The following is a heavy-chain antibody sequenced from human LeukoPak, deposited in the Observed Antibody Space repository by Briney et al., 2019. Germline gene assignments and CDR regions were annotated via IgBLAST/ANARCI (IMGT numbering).Heavy chain of an antibody. CDR1: GYTFTGYY. CDR3: AIYSWFGELLQGEKGRRYFDY. D-gene: IGHD3-10*01. Sequence: GASVKVSCKASGYTFTGYYTHWVRQAPGQGLEWMGRINPNSGGTNYAQKFQGRVTMTRDTSISTAYMELSRLRSDDTAVYYCAIYSWFGELLQGEKGRRYFDYWGQGTLVTVSS. V-gene: IGHV1-2*06. CDR2: INPNSGGT. J-gene: IGHJ4*02.